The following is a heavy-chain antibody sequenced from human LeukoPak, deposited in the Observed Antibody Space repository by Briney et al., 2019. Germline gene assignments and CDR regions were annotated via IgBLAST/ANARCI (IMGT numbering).Heavy chain of an antibody. CDR1: GGSISSYY. V-gene: IGHV4-4*09. CDR2: IYTSGST. Sequence: SEPLSLTSTVSGGSISSYYWSWIRQPPGKGLEWIGYIYTSGSTNYNPSLKSRVTISVDTSKNQFSLKLSSVTAADTAVYYCARHISLYYYYYMDVWGKGTTVTVSS. D-gene: IGHD2-21*01. J-gene: IGHJ6*03. CDR3: ARHISLYYYYYMDV.